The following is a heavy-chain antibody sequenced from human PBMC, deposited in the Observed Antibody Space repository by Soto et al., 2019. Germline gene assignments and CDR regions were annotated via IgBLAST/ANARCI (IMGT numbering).Heavy chain of an antibody. CDR2: ISYDGSNK. V-gene: IGHV3-30*18. J-gene: IGHJ4*02. Sequence: PGGSVRLSXAASGFTFRSYGMHWVRQAPGKGLEWVAFISYDGSNKFYADSVKGRFTISRDNSKNMLYLQMNSLRADDTAVYYCAKDQKWEPLRLFDFWGQGTLVTVSS. CDR3: AKDQKWEPLRLFDF. CDR1: GFTFRSYG. D-gene: IGHD1-26*01.